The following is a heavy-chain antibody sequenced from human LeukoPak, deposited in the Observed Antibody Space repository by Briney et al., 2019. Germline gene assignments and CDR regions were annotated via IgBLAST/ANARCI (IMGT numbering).Heavy chain of an antibody. CDR3: ASPSGSTANDDFDI. Sequence: GESLKISCKGSGYSFTSYWIGWVRQTPGKGLEWMGIMHPGKSETRYRPPFEGQVTISADKSITTAYLQWRSLKASDTAMYYCASPSGSTANDDFDIWGQGTMVTVSS. CDR1: GYSFTSYW. CDR2: MHPGKSET. D-gene: IGHD1-26*01. J-gene: IGHJ3*02. V-gene: IGHV5-51*01.